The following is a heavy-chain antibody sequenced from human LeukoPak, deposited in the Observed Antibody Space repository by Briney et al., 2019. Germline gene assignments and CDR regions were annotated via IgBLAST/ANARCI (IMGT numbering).Heavy chain of an antibody. D-gene: IGHD1-14*01. CDR3: AREREPIHAEYFQH. J-gene: IGHJ1*01. CDR2: IYYSGST. V-gene: IGHV4-30-2*01. Sequence: SETLSLTCTVSGGSISSGGYYWSWIRQPPGKGLEWIGYIYYSGSTYYNPSLKSRVTISVDTSKNQFSLTLSSVTAADTAVYYCAREREPIHAEYFQHWGQGTLVTVSS. CDR1: GGSISSGGYY.